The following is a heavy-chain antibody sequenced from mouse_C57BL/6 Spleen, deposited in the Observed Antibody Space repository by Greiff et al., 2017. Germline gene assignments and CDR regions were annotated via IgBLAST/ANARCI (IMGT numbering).Heavy chain of an antibody. Sequence: EVQLQQSGAELVRPGASVTLSCTASGFNIKDYYMHWVKQRPEQGLEWIGRIDPADGDTEYAPKFPGKATMTADTSSNTAYLQLSSLTSEDTAVYYCTTLYYYGSNYWYFDVWGTGTTVTVSS. CDR3: TTLYYYGSNYWYFDV. CDR2: IDPADGDT. J-gene: IGHJ1*03. D-gene: IGHD1-1*01. CDR1: GFNIKDYY. V-gene: IGHV14-1*01.